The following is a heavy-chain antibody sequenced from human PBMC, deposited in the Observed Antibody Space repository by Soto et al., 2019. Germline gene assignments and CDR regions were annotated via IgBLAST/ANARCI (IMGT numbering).Heavy chain of an antibody. CDR2: MNPNSGET. CDR3: ARVAVAARPRWYNWFDP. V-gene: IGHV1-8*01. J-gene: IGHJ5*02. D-gene: IGHD2-15*01. CDR1: GYTFTDYD. Sequence: QEQLVQSGAEVKKPGASVTVSCKTSGYTFTDYDINWVRQATGQGLEWIGWMNPNSGETGYAQKFQGRVTMTRSASLRTAYLELSSLRSEDTAVYYCARVAVAARPRWYNWFDPWGQGTLVTVSS.